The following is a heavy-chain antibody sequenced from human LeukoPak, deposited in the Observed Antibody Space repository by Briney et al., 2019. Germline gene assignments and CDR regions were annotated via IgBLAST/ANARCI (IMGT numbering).Heavy chain of an antibody. D-gene: IGHD3-22*01. CDR2: INHSGST. J-gene: IGHJ4*02. CDR3: ARGAPAWYYDSSGYYYFDY. CDR1: GGSFSGYY. V-gene: IGHV4-34*01. Sequence: SETLSLTCAVYGGSFSGYYWSWIRQPPGKGLEWIGEINHSGSTNYNPSLKSRVTISVDTSKNQFSLKLSSVTAADTAVYYCARGAPAWYYDSSGYYYFDYWGQGTLVTVSS.